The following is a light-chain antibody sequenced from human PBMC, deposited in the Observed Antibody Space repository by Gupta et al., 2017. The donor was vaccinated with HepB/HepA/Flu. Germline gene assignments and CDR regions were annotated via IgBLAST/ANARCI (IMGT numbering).Light chain of an antibody. Sequence: ERVITQSPATLSVSPGERVTPSCRPSQRVASNLAWYQQKAGQVPRLLIDEASTRATGIPTRFSGSGSGTEFTITISSLQSADVAVYYCQQNNHCPLTFGGGTKVEIK. CDR1: QRVASN. CDR3: QQNNHCPLT. V-gene: IGKV3-15*01. CDR2: EAS. J-gene: IGKJ4*01.